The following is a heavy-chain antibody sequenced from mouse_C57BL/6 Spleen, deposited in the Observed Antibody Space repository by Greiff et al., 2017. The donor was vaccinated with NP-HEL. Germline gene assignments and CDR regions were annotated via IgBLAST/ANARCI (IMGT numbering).Heavy chain of an antibody. D-gene: IGHD1-1*01. CDR2: ISDGGSYT. J-gene: IGHJ1*03. Sequence: EVKLVESGGGLVKPGGSLKLSCAASGFTFSSYAMSWVRQTPEKRLEWVATISDGGSYTYYPDNVKGRFTISRDNAKNTLYLQMSHLKSEDTAMYYCARPLDYYGSSNWYFDVWGTGTTVTVSS. CDR1: GFTFSSYA. CDR3: ARPLDYYGSSNWYFDV. V-gene: IGHV5-4*03.